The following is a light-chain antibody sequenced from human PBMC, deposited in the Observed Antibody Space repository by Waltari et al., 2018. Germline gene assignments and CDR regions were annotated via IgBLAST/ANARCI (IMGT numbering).Light chain of an antibody. Sequence: SYELTQPPSVSVSPGQTARIPCSGDLLGNKYASWDQQKPGQSPLLVIYQDTKRPSEIHERFSGSKSANAATLTITGTQAMDEADYYCQALGTGAWVFGGGTKLTVL. V-gene: IGLV3-1*01. CDR3: QALGTGAWV. J-gene: IGLJ3*02. CDR2: QDT. CDR1: LLGNKY.